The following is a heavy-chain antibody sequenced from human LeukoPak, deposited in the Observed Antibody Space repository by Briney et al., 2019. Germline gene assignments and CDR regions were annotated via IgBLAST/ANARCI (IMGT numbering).Heavy chain of an antibody. Sequence: GGSLRLSCAASGFTFSSYGMHWVRQAPGKGLEWMAVISYDGSNKYYADSVKGRFTISRDNSKNTLYLQMNSLRAEDTAVYYCARDLSVLRFLEWLAKTYYYGMDVWGQGTTVTVSS. D-gene: IGHD3-3*01. V-gene: IGHV3-30*03. J-gene: IGHJ6*02. CDR2: ISYDGSNK. CDR3: ARDLSVLRFLEWLAKTYYYGMDV. CDR1: GFTFSSYG.